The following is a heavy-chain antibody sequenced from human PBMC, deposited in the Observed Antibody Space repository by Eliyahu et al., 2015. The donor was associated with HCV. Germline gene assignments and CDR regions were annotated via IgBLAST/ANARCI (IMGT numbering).Heavy chain of an antibody. CDR2: IIPIFGTA. CDR3: AIGGSSWPYNWFDP. D-gene: IGHD6-13*01. CDR1: GGTFSSYA. J-gene: IGHJ5*02. Sequence: QVKKPGSSVKVSCKASGGTFSSYAISWVRQAPGQGLEWMGGIIPIFGTANYAQKFQGRVTITADESTSTAYMELSSPESGDPGRFFCAIGGSSWPYNWFDPWGQGTRSPSPQ. V-gene: IGHV1-69*01.